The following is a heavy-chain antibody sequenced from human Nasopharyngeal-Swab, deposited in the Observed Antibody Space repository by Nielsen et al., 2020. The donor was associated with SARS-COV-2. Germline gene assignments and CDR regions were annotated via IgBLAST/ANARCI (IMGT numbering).Heavy chain of an antibody. V-gene: IGHV3-74*01. CDR2: INSDGSST. J-gene: IGHJ4*02. D-gene: IGHD6-13*01. CDR1: GFTFSSYW. Sequence: GGSLRLSCAASGFTFSSYWMHWVRQAPGKGLVWVSRINSDGSSTSYADSVKGRFTISRGNAKNSLYLQMNSLRAEDTAVYYCARDGSGTIAAAGPYYFDYWGQGTLVTVSS. CDR3: ARDGSGTIAAAGPYYFDY.